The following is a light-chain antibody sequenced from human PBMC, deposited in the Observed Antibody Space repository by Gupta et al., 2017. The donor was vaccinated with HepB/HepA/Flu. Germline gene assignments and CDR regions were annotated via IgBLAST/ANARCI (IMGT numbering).Light chain of an antibody. Sequence: QSILTQPPSASGTPGQRLTISCSGISSNIGTNPVDWFQQFPGTPPKLLIYSDNLRPSGVPDRFSGSKSGTSASLAISGLQSEDEADYYCAAWDDNLNGWVFGGGTKLTVL. CDR1: SSNIGTNP. CDR3: AAWDDNLNGWV. V-gene: IGLV1-44*01. J-gene: IGLJ3*02. CDR2: SDN.